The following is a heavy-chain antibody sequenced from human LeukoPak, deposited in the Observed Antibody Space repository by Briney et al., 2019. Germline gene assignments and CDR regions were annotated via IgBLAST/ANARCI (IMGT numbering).Heavy chain of an antibody. J-gene: IGHJ4*02. CDR1: GYAFTNYG. CDR2: ISTFNGNT. D-gene: IGHD1-1*01. Sequence: ASVKVSCKASGYAFTNYGVGWLRLAPGQGLQWLGWISTFNGNTNYAQIVQDRVTMTTDTSTNTAYLELRSLRSDDTAVYYCARRHLVGNGYFDHWGQGTLVTVSS. CDR3: ARRHLVGNGYFDH. V-gene: IGHV1-18*01.